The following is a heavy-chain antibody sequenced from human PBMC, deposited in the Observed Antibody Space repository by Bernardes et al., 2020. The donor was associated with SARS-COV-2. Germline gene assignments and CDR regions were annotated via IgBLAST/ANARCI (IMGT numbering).Heavy chain of an antibody. J-gene: IGHJ4*02. CDR3: AREVREYGSGSYSLYYFDY. CDR1: GFTFGDYA. Sequence: GGSLRLSCAASGFTFGDYAMHWVRQAPGKGLEWVSGISWHRGSIGYADSVKGRFTISRDNAKNSLYLQMNSLRAEDTAVYYCAREVREYGSGSYSLYYFDYWGQGTLVTVSS. V-gene: IGHV3-9*01. CDR2: ISWHRGSI. D-gene: IGHD3-10*01.